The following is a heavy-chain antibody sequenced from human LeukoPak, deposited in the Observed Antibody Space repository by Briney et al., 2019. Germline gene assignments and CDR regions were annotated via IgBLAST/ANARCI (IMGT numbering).Heavy chain of an antibody. CDR3: ARDPERGYSYGN. CDR2: INPNSGGT. CDR1: GYTFTGYY. D-gene: IGHD5-18*01. V-gene: IGHV1-2*02. Sequence: GASVKVSCKASGYTFTGYYMHWVRQAPGQGLERMGWINPNSGGTNYAQKFQGRVTMTRDTSISTAYMELSRLRSDDTAVYYCARDPERGYSYGNWGQGTLVTVSS. J-gene: IGHJ4*02.